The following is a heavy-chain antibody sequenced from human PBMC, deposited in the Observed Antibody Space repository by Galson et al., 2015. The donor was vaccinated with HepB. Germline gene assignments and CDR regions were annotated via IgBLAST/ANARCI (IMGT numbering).Heavy chain of an antibody. CDR2: VWFDGTNK. V-gene: IGHV3-33*01. Sequence: SLRLSCAASGFAFSGFGMHWVRQAPGKGLEWVAVVWFDGTNKYYADSVKGRFTISRDNSKNTLYLQMNSLRDEDTAVYYCAREKGRYYFDYWGQGALVTVSS. CDR3: AREKGRYYFDY. CDR1: GFAFSGFG. J-gene: IGHJ4*02.